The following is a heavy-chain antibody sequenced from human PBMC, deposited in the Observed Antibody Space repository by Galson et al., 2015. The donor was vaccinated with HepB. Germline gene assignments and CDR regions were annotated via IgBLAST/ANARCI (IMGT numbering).Heavy chain of an antibody. CDR1: GFTFSSYA. D-gene: IGHD5-18*01. V-gene: IGHV3-23*01. J-gene: IGHJ4*02. Sequence: SLRLSCAASGFTFSSYAMSWVRQAPGKGLEWVSAISGSGGSTYYADSVKGRFTISRDNSRNTLYLQMSSLRAEDTAVYYCARWIQLWFGAFDYWCQGTLVTVSS. CDR2: ISGSGGST. CDR3: ARWIQLWFGAFDY.